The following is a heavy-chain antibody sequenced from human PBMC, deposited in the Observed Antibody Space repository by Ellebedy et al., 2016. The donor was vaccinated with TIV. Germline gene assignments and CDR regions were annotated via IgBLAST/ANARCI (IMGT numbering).Heavy chain of an antibody. J-gene: IGHJ6*02. V-gene: IGHV1-8*02. CDR1: GYTFTGYY. Sequence: ASVKVSCKASGYTFTGYYMHWVRQATGQGLEWMGWMNPNSGNTGYAQKLQGRVTMTTDTSTSTAYMELRSLRSDDTAVYYCARGGYDSSGYYYYGMDVWGQGTTVTVSS. D-gene: IGHD3-22*01. CDR2: MNPNSGNT. CDR3: ARGGYDSSGYYYYGMDV.